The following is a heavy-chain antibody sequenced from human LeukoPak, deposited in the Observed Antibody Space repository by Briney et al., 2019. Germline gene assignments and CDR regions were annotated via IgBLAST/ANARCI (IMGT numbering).Heavy chain of an antibody. Sequence: GESLKISCAASGFTFGSYAMSWVRQTPGKSLEWVSVITGSGGNTYYADSVKGRFTISKDNSKNTVYLQMSSLRVDDTAVYYCAKAASSSWPSYYCGMDVWGQGTTVTVSS. J-gene: IGHJ6*02. CDR3: AKAASSSWPSYYCGMDV. D-gene: IGHD6-13*01. CDR1: GFTFGSYA. CDR2: ITGSGGNT. V-gene: IGHV3-23*01.